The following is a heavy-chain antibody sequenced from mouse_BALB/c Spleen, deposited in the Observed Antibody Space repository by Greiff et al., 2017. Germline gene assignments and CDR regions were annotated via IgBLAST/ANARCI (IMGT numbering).Heavy chain of an antibody. Sequence: VQVVESGPGLVAPSQSLSITCTVSGFSLTGYGVNWVRQPPGKGLEWLGMIWGDGSTDYNSALKSRLSISKDNSKSQVFLKMNSLQTDDTARYYCARDYGNPYYAMDYWGQGTSVTVSS. CDR3: ARDYGNPYYAMDY. J-gene: IGHJ4*01. CDR2: IWGDGST. CDR1: GFSLTGYG. D-gene: IGHD2-1*01. V-gene: IGHV2-6-7*01.